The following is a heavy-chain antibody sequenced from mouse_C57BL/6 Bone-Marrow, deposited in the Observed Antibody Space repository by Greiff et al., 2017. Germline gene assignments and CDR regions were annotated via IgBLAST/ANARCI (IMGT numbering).Heavy chain of an antibody. D-gene: IGHD2-1*01. CDR3: SRLLWYRGDY. V-gene: IGHV1-66*01. J-gene: IGHJ2*01. Sequence: QVQLQQSGPELVKPGASVKISCKASGYSFTSYYIHWVKQRPGQGLEWIGWIYPGSGNTKYNEKFKGTATLTADASSSTASVQLSSRTSEDAAVYYCSRLLWYRGDYWGQGTTLTVSS. CDR1: GYSFTSYY. CDR2: IYPGSGNT.